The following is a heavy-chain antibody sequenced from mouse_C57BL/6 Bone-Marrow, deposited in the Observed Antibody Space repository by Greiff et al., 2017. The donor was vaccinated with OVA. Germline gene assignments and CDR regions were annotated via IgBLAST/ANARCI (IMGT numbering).Heavy chain of an antibody. CDR3: ARGGSTTVGY. V-gene: IGHV1-64*01. Sequence: VQLQQSGAELVKPGASVKLSCKASGYTFTSYWMHWVKQRPGQGLEWIGMIHPNSGSTNYNEKFKSKATLTVDKSSSTAYVQLSSLTSEDSAVYYCARGGSTTVGYWGQGTTLTVSS. D-gene: IGHD1-1*01. J-gene: IGHJ2*01. CDR2: IHPNSGST. CDR1: GYTFTSYW.